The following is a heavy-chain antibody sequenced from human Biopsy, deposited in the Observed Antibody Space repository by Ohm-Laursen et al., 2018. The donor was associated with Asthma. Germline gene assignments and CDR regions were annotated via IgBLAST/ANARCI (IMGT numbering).Heavy chain of an antibody. CDR1: GFSFSNFA. J-gene: IGHJ1*01. Sequence: SLRLSCAASGFSFSNFAIHWVRQAPGKGLEWVGVISKDASTQDYADSVKGRFTMARDNSKSTLDLQMNSLRAEDTAVYYCARTFHFWSPYHAEHYQLWGQGTLVTVSS. CDR2: ISKDASTQ. D-gene: IGHD3-3*02. V-gene: IGHV3-30*07. CDR3: ARTFHFWSPYHAEHYQL.